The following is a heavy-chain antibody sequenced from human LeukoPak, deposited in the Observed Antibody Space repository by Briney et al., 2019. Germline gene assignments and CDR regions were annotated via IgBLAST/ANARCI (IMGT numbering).Heavy chain of an antibody. CDR3: ASRPLGGYYGSGSYGY. Sequence: ASVTVSFKASGGTFSIYAISWVRQASGQGLEWMGGIIPIFGTANYAQKFQGRVTITADKSTSTAYMELSSLRSEDTAVYYCASRPLGGYYGSGSYGYWGQGTLVTVSS. J-gene: IGHJ4*02. CDR1: GGTFSIYA. V-gene: IGHV1-69*06. D-gene: IGHD3-10*01. CDR2: IIPIFGTA.